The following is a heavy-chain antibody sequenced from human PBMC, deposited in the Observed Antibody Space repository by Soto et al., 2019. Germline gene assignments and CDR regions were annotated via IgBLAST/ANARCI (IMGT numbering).Heavy chain of an antibody. J-gene: IGHJ4*02. Sequence: EVQLVESGGGLVKPGGSLRLSCAASGFTFSSYSMNWVRQAPGKGLEWVSSISSSSSYIYYADSVKGRFTISRDNAKNSLYLQMNSLRAEDTAVSYCARESPSFSGWLRGWGQGTLLTVSS. V-gene: IGHV3-21*01. CDR3: ARESPSFSGWLRG. CDR2: ISSSSSYI. D-gene: IGHD6-19*01. CDR1: GFTFSSYS.